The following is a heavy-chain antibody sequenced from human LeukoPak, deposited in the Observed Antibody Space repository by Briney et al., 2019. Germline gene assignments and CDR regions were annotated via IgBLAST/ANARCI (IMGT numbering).Heavy chain of an antibody. D-gene: IGHD4-17*01. V-gene: IGHV3-21*04. CDR3: ARGLGSSGEGYAH. J-gene: IGHJ4*02. CDR2: ISSSSSYI. CDR1: GFTFSSYS. Sequence: GGSLRLSCAASGFTFSSYSMNWVRQAPGKGLEWVSSISSSSSYIYYADSVKGRFTISRDNAKNSLFLEMNSLRAEDTALYYCARGLGSSGEGYAHWGQGTLVTVSS.